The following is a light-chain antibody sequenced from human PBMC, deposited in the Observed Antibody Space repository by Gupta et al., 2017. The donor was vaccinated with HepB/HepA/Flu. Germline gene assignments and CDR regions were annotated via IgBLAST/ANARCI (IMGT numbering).Light chain of an antibody. CDR3: QSFDTSLSSVV. J-gene: IGLJ2*01. CDR1: SSNIGAHYD. Sequence: QSGLTQPPSVSWAPGQRVTISCTGSSSNIGAHYDVHWYQQLPKTAPKLLIYDNNRRPSGVPDQFSGSTSGTSASLAITGLQTEDAADYYCQSFDTSLSSVVFGGGTKLTVL. V-gene: IGLV1-40*01. CDR2: DNN.